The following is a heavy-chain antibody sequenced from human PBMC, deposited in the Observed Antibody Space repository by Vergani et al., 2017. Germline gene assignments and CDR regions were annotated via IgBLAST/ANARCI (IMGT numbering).Heavy chain of an antibody. V-gene: IGHV4-61*02. J-gene: IGHJ5*02. CDR3: ARDFLLGYSYGYWFDP. CDR2: IYTSGST. CDR1: GGSISSGSYY. Sequence: QVQLQESGPGLVKPSQTLSLTCTVSGGSISSGSYYWSWIRQPAGKGLEWIGRIYTSGSTNYNPSLKSRVTISVDTSKNQFSLKLSSVTAADTAVYYCARDFLLGYSYGYWFDPWGQGTLVTVSS. D-gene: IGHD5-18*01.